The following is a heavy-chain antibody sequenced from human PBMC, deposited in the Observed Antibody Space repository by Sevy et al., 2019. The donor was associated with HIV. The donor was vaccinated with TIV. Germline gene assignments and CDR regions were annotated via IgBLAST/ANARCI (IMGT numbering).Heavy chain of an antibody. V-gene: IGHV3-30*02. CDR1: GFTFSYSG. D-gene: IGHD2-8*02. J-gene: IGHJ4*02. CDR3: AKNTAAVGVGGFDY. Sequence: GGSLRLSCAASGFTFSYSGMHWVHQAPGKGLEWMTFIQFDGSSQYYADSVKGRFTILRDNSKNTLYLQMNSLRGDDTAVYYCAKNTAAVGVGGFDYWGQGALVTVSS. CDR2: IQFDGSSQ.